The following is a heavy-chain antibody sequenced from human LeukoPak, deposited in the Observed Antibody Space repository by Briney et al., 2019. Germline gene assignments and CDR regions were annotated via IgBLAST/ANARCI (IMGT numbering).Heavy chain of an antibody. CDR3: ARGEGDPVGANSDFHY. CDR1: GYTFTGYY. D-gene: IGHD1-26*01. V-gene: IGHV1-2*02. CDR2: INPNSGGT. Sequence: ASVKVSCKASGYTFTGYYIHWVRQAPGRGLEWMGWINPNSGGTNYAQKFQGRVTMTRDTSITTSYMELSRLTSDGTAVYYCARGEGDPVGANSDFHYWGQGTLVTVSS. J-gene: IGHJ4*02.